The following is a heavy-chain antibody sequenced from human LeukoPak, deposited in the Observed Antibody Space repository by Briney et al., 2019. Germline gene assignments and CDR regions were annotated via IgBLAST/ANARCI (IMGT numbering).Heavy chain of an antibody. CDR2: IYSGTT. D-gene: IGHD3-10*01. CDR1: GFSVSDNS. CDR3: AKDHVGFYYGSGNFIDY. V-gene: IGHV3-66*03. J-gene: IGHJ4*02. Sequence: GGSLRLSCTVSGFSVSDNSMSWVRQAPGKGLEWVSFIYSGTTHYSDSVKGRFTISRDNSKNTLYLQMNSLRAEDTAVFYCAKDHVGFYYGSGNFIDYWGQGTLVTVSS.